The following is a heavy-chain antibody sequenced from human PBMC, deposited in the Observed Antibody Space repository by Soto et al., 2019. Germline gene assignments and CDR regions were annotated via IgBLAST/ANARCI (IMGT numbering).Heavy chain of an antibody. CDR1: GGSITSGGYS. CDR3: ARVAGDGWYDA. Sequence: QVQLQESGSGLVKPSQTLSLTCAVSGGSITSGGYSWSWIRQPPGKGLEWIGSIYHRGSTYYNPSLKSRVTILLDWSKNQFYLKVNSVTAADTAVYYCARVAGDGWYDAWGQGNLVTVSS. CDR2: IYHRGST. V-gene: IGHV4-30-2*01. J-gene: IGHJ5*02.